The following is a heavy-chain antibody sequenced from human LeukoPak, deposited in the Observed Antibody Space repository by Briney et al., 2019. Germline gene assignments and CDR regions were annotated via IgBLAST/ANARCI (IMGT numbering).Heavy chain of an antibody. CDR2: IKQDGSAK. D-gene: IGHD5-12*01. Sequence: GGSLRLSCAASGFTFGRHWMSWVRQAPGKELQWVANIKQDGSAKYYVDSVKGRFTISRDNAKNSLYLQMNSLRAEDTAVYYCARVEASGYDYGAFDYWGQGTLVTVSS. J-gene: IGHJ4*02. CDR3: ARVEASGYDYGAFDY. V-gene: IGHV3-7*01. CDR1: GFTFGRHW.